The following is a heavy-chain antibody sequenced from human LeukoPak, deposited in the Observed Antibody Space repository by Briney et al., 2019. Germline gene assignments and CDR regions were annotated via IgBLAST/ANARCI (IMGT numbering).Heavy chain of an antibody. CDR1: GGSFSGYY. Sequence: PSETLSLTCAVYGGSFSGYYWSWIRQPPGKGLEWIGEINHSGSTNYNPSLKSRVTISVDTSKNQFSLKLSSVTAADTAVYYCARRSSWYRSDLKFDYWGQGTLVTVSS. J-gene: IGHJ4*02. CDR2: INHSGST. D-gene: IGHD6-13*01. V-gene: IGHV4-34*01. CDR3: ARRSSWYRSDLKFDY.